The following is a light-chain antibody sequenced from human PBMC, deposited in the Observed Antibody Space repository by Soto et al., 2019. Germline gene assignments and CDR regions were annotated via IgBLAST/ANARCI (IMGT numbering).Light chain of an antibody. Sequence: IVLTQSPATLSLSPGERATLSCKASQSISNSLGWFQQKPGQAPRLLIDDASNRATGIPARFTGSGSGSDVTLTISSLEPEDFGVYYCRQRYNWPLTCGGGTKVEIK. J-gene: IGKJ4*01. CDR2: DAS. CDR1: QSISNS. V-gene: IGKV3-11*01. CDR3: RQRYNWPLT.